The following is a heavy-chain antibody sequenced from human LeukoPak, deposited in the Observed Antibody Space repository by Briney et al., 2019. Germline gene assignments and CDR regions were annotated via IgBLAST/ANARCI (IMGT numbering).Heavy chain of an antibody. CDR2: IKQDGSEK. J-gene: IGHJ4*02. D-gene: IGHD4-17*01. CDR3: ALPKVTTGTFSFDY. V-gene: IGHV3-7*01. CDR1: GFTFSSYW. Sequence: GGSLRLSCAASGFTFSSYWMSWVRQAPGKGLEWVANIKQDGSEKYYADSVKGRFTISRDNSKNTLYLQMNSLRAEDTAVYYCALPKVTTGTFSFDYWGQGTLVTVSS.